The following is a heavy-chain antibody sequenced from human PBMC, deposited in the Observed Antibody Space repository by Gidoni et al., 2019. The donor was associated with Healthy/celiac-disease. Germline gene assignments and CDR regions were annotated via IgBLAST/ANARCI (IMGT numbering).Heavy chain of an antibody. J-gene: IGHJ6*02. CDR2: INHSGST. CDR1: GGSFSGYY. V-gene: IGHV4-34*01. Sequence: QVQLQQWGAGLLKPSQTLSLTCAVYGGSFSGYYWSWIRQPPGKGLEWIGEINHSGSTNYNQTLKSRVTISIDTSKNQFSLKLSSVTAAATAVYYCARGRGRRVDQDVWGQGTTVTVSS. CDR3: ARGRGRRVDQDV. D-gene: IGHD1-26*01.